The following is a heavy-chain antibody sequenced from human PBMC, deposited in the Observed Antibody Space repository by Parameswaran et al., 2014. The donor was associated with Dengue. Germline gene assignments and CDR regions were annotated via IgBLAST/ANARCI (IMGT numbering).Heavy chain of an antibody. D-gene: IGHD3-10*01. CDR1: GYILTTYY. CDR2: INPGDGGT. CDR3: ARLSGGSGNHPNDY. V-gene: IGHV1-46*01. J-gene: IGHJ4*02. Sequence: PGASVKVSCKASGYILTTYYIHWVRQAPGQGLEWMGIINPGDGGTTYAQNFQGRVSMTRDTSTRTVYMELSSLRSEDTAIYYCARLSGGSGNHPNDYWGQGTLVTVSS.